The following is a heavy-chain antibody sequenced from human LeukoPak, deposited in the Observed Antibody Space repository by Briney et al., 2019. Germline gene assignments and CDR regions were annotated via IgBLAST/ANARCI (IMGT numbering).Heavy chain of an antibody. CDR1: AGSIGSYY. J-gene: IGHJ6*03. V-gene: IGHV4-59*05. D-gene: IGHD3-3*01. CDR3: ARGSGFSFWSGYYTGYYYYYMDV. Sequence: PSETLSLTCTVSAGSIGSYYCSWVRHPPGEGLGWNGRIHYSGSTYYNTSLKSRVTISVDTSKNQFPLKLSFVTAADTAVYYCARGSGFSFWSGYYTGYYYYYMDVWGKGTTVTVSS. CDR2: IHYSGST.